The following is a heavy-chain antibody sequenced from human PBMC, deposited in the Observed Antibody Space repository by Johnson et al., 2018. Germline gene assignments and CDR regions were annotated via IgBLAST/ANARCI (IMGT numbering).Heavy chain of an antibody. CDR2: VYTTGST. J-gene: IGHJ3*02. Sequence: QVQLQESGPGLVKPSQTLSLTCTVSGASISSAGYYWSWIRQPAGKGLEWIGRVYTTGSTNYNPSLNTRVTISLDTSKNQISLRLNSVTAADTAVYYCARLETAMGLGHAFDIWGQGTVVTVSS. CDR3: ARLETAMGLGHAFDI. V-gene: IGHV4-61*02. D-gene: IGHD5-18*01. CDR1: GASISSAGYY.